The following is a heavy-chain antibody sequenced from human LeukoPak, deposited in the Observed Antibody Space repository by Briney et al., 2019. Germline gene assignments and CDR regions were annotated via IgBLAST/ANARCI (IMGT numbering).Heavy chain of an antibody. CDR1: GFTFSTHA. J-gene: IGHJ3*02. CDR3: AKKSGSSWYHDAFDI. V-gene: IGHV3-30*02. Sequence: GGSLRLSCAASGFTFSTHAMSWVRQAPGKGLEWVAFIRYDGSNKYYADSVKGRFTISRDNSKNTLYLQMNSLRAEDTAVYYCAKKSGSSWYHDAFDIWGQGTMVTVSS. CDR2: IRYDGSNK. D-gene: IGHD6-13*01.